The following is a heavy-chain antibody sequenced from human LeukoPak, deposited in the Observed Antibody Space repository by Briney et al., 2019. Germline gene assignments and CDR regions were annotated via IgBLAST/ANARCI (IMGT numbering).Heavy chain of an antibody. CDR2: IYYTGGT. Sequence: PSQTLSLTCTVSGGSISSGSYYWSWIRQPAWKGLEWIGYIYYTGGTNYNPSLKSRVTFSADTSKNQFSLKLSSVTAADTAIYYCARVGVSQQLLPFDLWGQGTLVTVSS. V-gene: IGHV4-61*10. CDR1: GGSISSGSYY. CDR3: ARVGVSQQLLPFDL. D-gene: IGHD2-8*01. J-gene: IGHJ4*02.